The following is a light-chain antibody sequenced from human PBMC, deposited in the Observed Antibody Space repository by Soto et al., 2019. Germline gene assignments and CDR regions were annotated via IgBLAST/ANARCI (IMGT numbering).Light chain of an antibody. J-gene: IGLJ1*01. CDR3: SSYTSSTAYI. CDR1: SSDVGGYNY. Sequence: QSALTQPASVSGSPGQSITISCTGTSSDVGGYNYVSWYQQHPGDAPKLMIYHVTNRPSVVSNRFSGSKSGNTASLTISGLQAEDDADYYCSSYTSSTAYIFGTGTKLTVL. CDR2: HVT. V-gene: IGLV2-14*03.